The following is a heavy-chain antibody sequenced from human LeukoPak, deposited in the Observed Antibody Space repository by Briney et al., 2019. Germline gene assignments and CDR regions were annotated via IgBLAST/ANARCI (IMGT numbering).Heavy chain of an antibody. V-gene: IGHV3-30*04. J-gene: IGHJ6*03. D-gene: IGHD6-19*01. CDR1: GFTFSSYA. CDR2: ISYDGGNK. Sequence: GGSLRLSCAASGFTFSSYAMHWVRQAPGKGLEWVAVISYDGGNKYYADSVKGRFTISRDNSKNTLYLQMNSLRAEDTAVYYCAKAGDRIAVAGKGPPYYYYYMDVWGKGTTVTISS. CDR3: AKAGDRIAVAGKGPPYYYYYMDV.